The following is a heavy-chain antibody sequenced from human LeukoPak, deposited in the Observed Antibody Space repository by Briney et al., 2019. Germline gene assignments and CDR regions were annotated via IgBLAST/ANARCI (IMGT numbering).Heavy chain of an antibody. CDR1: GGTFSSYA. D-gene: IGHD3-9*01. Sequence: SVKVSCKASGGTFSSYAISWVRQAPGQGLEWMGRIIPIFGTANYAQKFQGRVTITTDESTSTAYMELSSLRSEDTAVYYGATDILTGSSDYWGQGTLVTVSS. CDR2: IIPIFGTA. V-gene: IGHV1-69*05. CDR3: ATDILTGSSDY. J-gene: IGHJ4*02.